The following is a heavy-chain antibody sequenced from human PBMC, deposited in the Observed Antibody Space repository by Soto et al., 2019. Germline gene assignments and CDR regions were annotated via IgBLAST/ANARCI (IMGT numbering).Heavy chain of an antibody. Sequence: SETLSLTCAVSGGSISSYYWSWIRQPPGKGLEWIGEINQSGSTNYNPSLKSRVTISVDTSKNQFSLKLSSVTAADTAVYYCARTYSSRWSPFDYWGQGTLVTVSS. CDR3: ARTYSSRWSPFDY. CDR1: GGSISSYY. D-gene: IGHD6-13*01. CDR2: INQSGST. J-gene: IGHJ4*02. V-gene: IGHV4-34*01.